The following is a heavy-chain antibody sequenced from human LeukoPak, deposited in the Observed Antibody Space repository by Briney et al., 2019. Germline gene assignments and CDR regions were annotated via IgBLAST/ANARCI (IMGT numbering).Heavy chain of an antibody. D-gene: IGHD2-21*02. CDR1: GWSFSDYF. J-gene: IGHJ1*01. CDR2: IYRGNT. Sequence: PSETLSLTCAVYGWSFSDYFWTWVRQSPGKGLEWIAEIYRGNTNYNPSLKSRATTSVDTSKNQFSLRLSSVTAADTAVYYCARGDADCWECFHHWGQDTLVTVSS. V-gene: IGHV4-34*01. CDR3: ARGDADCWECFHH.